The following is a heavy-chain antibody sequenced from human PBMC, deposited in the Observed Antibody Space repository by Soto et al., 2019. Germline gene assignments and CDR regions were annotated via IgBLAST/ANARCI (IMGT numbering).Heavy chain of an antibody. CDR3: SRDVVVGAKALNY. CDR1: GFTFSNYW. V-gene: IGHV3-7*01. Sequence: PGGSLRLSCAASGFTFSNYWMTWVRQAPGKGLEWVANIKEDGSEKHYVDSVKGRFTISRDNVKNSLYLQMNSLRVEDTAVYFCSRDVVVGAKALNYWGQGALVTVSS. J-gene: IGHJ4*02. CDR2: IKEDGSEK. D-gene: IGHD2-15*01.